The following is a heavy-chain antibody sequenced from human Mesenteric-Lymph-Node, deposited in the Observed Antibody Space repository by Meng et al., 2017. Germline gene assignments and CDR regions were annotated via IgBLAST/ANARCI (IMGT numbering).Heavy chain of an antibody. V-gene: IGHV3-48*03. CDR1: GFTFSSYE. CDR2: ITSSGSSK. CDR3: ARIGSGGSGSYTTWVY. D-gene: IGHD3-10*01. J-gene: IGHJ4*02. Sequence: GESLKISCAASGFTFSSYEMNWVRQAPGKGLEWVSYITSSGSSKYYADSVKGRFTISRDNAKNSLYLQMNSLRAEDTAVYYCARIGSGGSGSYTTWVYWGQGTLVTVSS.